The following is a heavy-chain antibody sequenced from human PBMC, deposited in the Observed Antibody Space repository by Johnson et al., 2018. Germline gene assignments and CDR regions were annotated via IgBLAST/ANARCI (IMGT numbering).Heavy chain of an antibody. J-gene: IGHJ1*01. CDR1: GYTFTSYY. D-gene: IGHD3-3*01. Sequence: QVQLVQSGAEVKKPGASVKVSCKASGYTFTSYYMHWVRQAPGQGLEWMGIINPSGCSTRYAQQFQGRVTMTRDTSTRTVYMELSSLRPEDTAGYYCARENYDFWSGYHTAGAEYFQDWGQGTLVIVSS. CDR3: ARENYDFWSGYHTAGAEYFQD. CDR2: INPSGCST. V-gene: IGHV1-46*01.